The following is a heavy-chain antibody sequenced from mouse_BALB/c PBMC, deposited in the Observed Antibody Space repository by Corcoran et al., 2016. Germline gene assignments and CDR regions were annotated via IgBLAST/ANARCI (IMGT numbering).Heavy chain of an antibody. D-gene: IGHD1-1*01. CDR1: GYTFTSYV. J-gene: IGHJ2*01. CDR3: ARGVLRRNCDY. Sequence: ESQLQQSGPELVQPAASGKMSCKATGYTFTSYVRHWVKQKPGQGAEWMGYINPYNDGSKYNEKFKGKATLNSDKSSSTAYMELSSLTSEDSAVYYCARGVLRRNCDYWGQGTTLTVSS. V-gene: IGHV1S136*01. CDR2: INPYNDGS.